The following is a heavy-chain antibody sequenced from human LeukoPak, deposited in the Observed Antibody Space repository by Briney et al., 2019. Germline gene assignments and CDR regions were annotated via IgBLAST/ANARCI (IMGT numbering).Heavy chain of an antibody. CDR1: GFTFKDFG. CDR3: ARLYYYDSSSDY. D-gene: IGHD3-22*01. CDR2: INWNGGST. V-gene: IGHV3-20*04. Sequence: PGGPLNLSCAASGFTFKDFGLSGVRQAPGKGLEGVSGINWNGGSTGYADSVKGRFTISRDNAKNSLYLQMNSLRAEDTALYYCARLYYYDSSSDYWGQGTLVTVSS. J-gene: IGHJ4*02.